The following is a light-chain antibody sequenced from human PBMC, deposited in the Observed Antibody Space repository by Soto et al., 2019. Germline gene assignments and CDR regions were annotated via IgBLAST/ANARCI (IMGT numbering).Light chain of an antibody. J-gene: IGKJ2*01. CDR2: TAS. V-gene: IGKV3-15*01. Sequence: EIVMTQSPATLSVSPGERVTLSCGASQNVNKNLAWYQQKPGQAPRSLIYTASTRATGIPVRFSGSGSGTEFTLTISSPQSEDFAVYYCQQYNNWPYTFGQGTKLEIK. CDR3: QQYNNWPYT. CDR1: QNVNKN.